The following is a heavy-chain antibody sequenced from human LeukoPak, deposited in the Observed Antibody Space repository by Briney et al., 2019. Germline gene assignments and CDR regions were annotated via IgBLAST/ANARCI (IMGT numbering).Heavy chain of an antibody. CDR2: IYYSRST. Sequence: SETLSLTCAVYGGSFSGYYWSWIRQHPGKGLEWIGYIYYSRSTYYNPSLKSRVTISVDTSKNQFSLKLSSVTAADTAVYYCARDIGDYGGNWFDPWGQGTLVTVSS. V-gene: IGHV4-31*11. D-gene: IGHD4-23*01. J-gene: IGHJ5*02. CDR1: GGSFSGYY. CDR3: ARDIGDYGGNWFDP.